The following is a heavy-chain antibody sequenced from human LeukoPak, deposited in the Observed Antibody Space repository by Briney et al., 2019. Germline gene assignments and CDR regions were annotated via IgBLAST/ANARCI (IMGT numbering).Heavy chain of an antibody. CDR2: ISYDGSNK. V-gene: IGHV3-30*18. D-gene: IGHD5-18*01. CDR3: AKGVQLWLGFLDY. J-gene: IGHJ4*02. Sequence: PGGSLRLSCAASGFTFSSYGMHWVRQAPGKGLEWVAVISYDGSNKYYADSVKGRFTFSRDNSKNTLYLQMNSLRAEDTAVYYCAKGVQLWLGFLDYWGQGTLVTVSS. CDR1: GFTFSSYG.